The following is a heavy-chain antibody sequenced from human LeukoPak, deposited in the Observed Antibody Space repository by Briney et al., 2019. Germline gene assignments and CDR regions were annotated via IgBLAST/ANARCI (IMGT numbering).Heavy chain of an antibody. CDR3: ARDAYDPPHYYMDV. V-gene: IGHV3-21*01. J-gene: IGHJ6*03. CDR1: RFTFSSHS. D-gene: IGHD3-3*01. CDR2: ISSSSSYI. Sequence: PGGSLPLSCAASRFTFSSHSMNWVRQAPGKGLDGVSSISSSSSYIYYADSVKGRFTISRDNAKNSLYLQMNSLRAEDTAVYYCARDAYDPPHYYMDVWGKGTTVTVSS.